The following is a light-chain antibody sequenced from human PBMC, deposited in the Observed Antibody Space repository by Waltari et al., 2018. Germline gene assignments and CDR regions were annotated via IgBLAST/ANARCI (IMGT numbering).Light chain of an antibody. CDR3: QHYGASPTIT. CDR1: QSIKSIY. CDR2: GAS. J-gene: IGKJ4*01. Sequence: EIVLTQSPGTLSLSTGERATLSCRASQSIKSIYLAWYQQKPGQAPRLLIYGASSRATGIPDMFSGSGSGTDFTFTISRLEPEDFAVYYCQHYGASPTITFGGGTKVEIK. V-gene: IGKV3-20*01.